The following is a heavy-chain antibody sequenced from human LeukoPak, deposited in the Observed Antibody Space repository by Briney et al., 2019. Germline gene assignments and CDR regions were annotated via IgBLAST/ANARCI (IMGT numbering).Heavy chain of an antibody. CDR3: ARASTGDGYSRIDY. D-gene: IGHD5-24*01. CDR1: GGSISSGGYY. Sequence: PSQTLSLTCTVSGGSISSGGYYWSWIRQHPGKGLEWIGYIYYSGSTYYNPSLKSRVTISVDTSKNQFSLKLSSVTAADTAVYYCARASTGDGYSRIDYWGQGSLVTVSS. V-gene: IGHV4-31*03. CDR2: IYYSGST. J-gene: IGHJ4*02.